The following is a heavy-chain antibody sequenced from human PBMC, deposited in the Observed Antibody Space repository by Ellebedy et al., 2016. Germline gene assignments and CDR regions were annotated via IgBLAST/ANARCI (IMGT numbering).Heavy chain of an antibody. CDR3: AKGNAVPGPEPLDY. CDR2: LYSGGTI. CDR1: GFIVSSNY. J-gene: IGHJ4*02. V-gene: IGHV3-66*01. Sequence: GGSLRLSCAASGFIVSSNYMSWVRQAPGKGLEWVATLYSGGTILYADSVRGRFTISRDNSKNTRYLQRNSLTVEDTAVYYCAKGNAVPGPEPLDYWGQGTLITVSS. D-gene: IGHD6-19*01.